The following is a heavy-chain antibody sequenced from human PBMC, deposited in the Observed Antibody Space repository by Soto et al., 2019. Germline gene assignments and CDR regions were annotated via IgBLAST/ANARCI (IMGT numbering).Heavy chain of an antibody. CDR3: ARGVVVTATYAFDI. CDR2: IYYSGST. Sequence: PSETLSLTCTVSGGSISSYYWSWIRQPPGKGLEWIGYIYYSGSTNYNPSLKSRVTISVDTSKNQFSLKLSSVTAADTAVYYCARGVVVTATYAFDIWGQGTMVPVSS. D-gene: IGHD2-21*02. J-gene: IGHJ3*02. CDR1: GGSISSYY. V-gene: IGHV4-59*01.